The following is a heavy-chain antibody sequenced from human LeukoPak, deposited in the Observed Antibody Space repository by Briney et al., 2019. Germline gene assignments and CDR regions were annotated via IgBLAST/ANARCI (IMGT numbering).Heavy chain of an antibody. CDR3: ARGSFLKFIKYYYGSGSPMGY. Sequence: ASVKVSCKASGYTFTSYGISWVRQAPGQGLEWMGWISAYNGNTNYAQKLQGRVTVTTDTSTSTAYMELRSLRSDDTAVYYCARGSFLKFIKYYYGSGSPMGYWGQGTLVTVSS. D-gene: IGHD3-10*01. CDR1: GYTFTSYG. V-gene: IGHV1-18*01. J-gene: IGHJ4*02. CDR2: ISAYNGNT.